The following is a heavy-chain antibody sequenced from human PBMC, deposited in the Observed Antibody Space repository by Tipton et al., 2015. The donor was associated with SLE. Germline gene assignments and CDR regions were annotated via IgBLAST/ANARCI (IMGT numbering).Heavy chain of an antibody. CDR1: GGSISSYF. J-gene: IGHJ5*02. D-gene: IGHD6-13*01. Sequence: TLSLTCTVPGGSISSYFWTWIRQPPGKGLEWIGHIFYTGSTRYNPSLKSRVTISVDTSKSQIFLKMSYVTAADTAVYYCARRAAGIDLWGQGIPVTVSS. CDR3: ARRAAGIDL. V-gene: IGHV4-59*01. CDR2: IFYTGST.